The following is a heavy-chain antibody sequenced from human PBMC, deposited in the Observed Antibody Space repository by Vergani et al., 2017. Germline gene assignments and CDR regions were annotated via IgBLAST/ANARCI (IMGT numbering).Heavy chain of an antibody. CDR2: ISYDGSNK. J-gene: IGHJ6*02. CDR1: GFTFSSYA. CDR3: ARDLIRKVGDYGDYNYYYYYGMDV. Sequence: QVQLVESGGGVVQPGRSLRLSCAASGFTFSSYAMHWVRQAPGKGLEWVAVISYDGSNKYYADSVKGRFTISRDNSKNTLYLQMNSLRAEDTAVYYCARDLIRKVGDYGDYNYYYYYGMDVWGQGTTVTVSS. V-gene: IGHV3-30*01. D-gene: IGHD4-17*01.